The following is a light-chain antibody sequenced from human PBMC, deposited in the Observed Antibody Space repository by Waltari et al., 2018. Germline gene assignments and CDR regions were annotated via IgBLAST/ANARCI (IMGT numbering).Light chain of an antibody. CDR3: QQRRDWIT. J-gene: IGKJ5*01. Sequence: EIVLTQSPATLSSSPGERATLSCRASQSVSRSLAWYQQKPGQPPRLLIYEASTRATGIPARFSGSGSGTDFTLTISSLEPEDFVVYYCQQRRDWITFGQGTRLEIK. CDR1: QSVSRS. V-gene: IGKV3-11*01. CDR2: EAS.